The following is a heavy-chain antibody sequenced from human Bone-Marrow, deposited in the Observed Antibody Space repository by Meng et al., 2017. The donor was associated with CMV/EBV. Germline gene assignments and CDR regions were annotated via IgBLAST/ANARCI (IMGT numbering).Heavy chain of an antibody. CDR3: AADSGSYPGSDY. V-gene: IGHV4-34*01. D-gene: IGHD1-26*01. J-gene: IGHJ4*02. CDR2: INHSGST. Sequence: WETLSLTCAVYGGSFSGYYWSWIRQPPGKGLEWIGEINHSGSTNYNPSLKSRVTISVDTSKNQFSLKLSSVTAADTAVYFCAADSGSYPGSDYWGQGTLVTVSS. CDR1: GGSFSGYY.